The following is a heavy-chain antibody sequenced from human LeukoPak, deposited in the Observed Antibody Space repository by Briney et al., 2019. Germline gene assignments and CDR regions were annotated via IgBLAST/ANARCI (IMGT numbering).Heavy chain of an antibody. CDR3: ARAPIAARRNYYYYMDV. Sequence: PSQTLSLTCTVSGGSISSGSYYWSWIRQPAGKGLEWIGRIYTSGSTNYNPSLKSRVTISVDTSKNQFSLKLSSVTAADTAVYYCARAPIAARRNYYYYMDVWGKGTTVTVSS. V-gene: IGHV4-61*02. J-gene: IGHJ6*03. CDR1: GGSISSGSYY. D-gene: IGHD6-6*01. CDR2: IYTSGST.